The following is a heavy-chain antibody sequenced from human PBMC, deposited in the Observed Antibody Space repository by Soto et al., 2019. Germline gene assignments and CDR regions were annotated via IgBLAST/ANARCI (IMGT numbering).Heavy chain of an antibody. D-gene: IGHD4-17*01. V-gene: IGHV3-53*01. CDR1: GFTVSSNS. CDR2: IYSGGST. J-gene: IGHJ3*02. Sequence: EVQLVESGGGLIQPGGSLRLSCAASGFTVSSNSMSWVRQAPGKGLEWVSVIYSGGSTYYADSVKGRFTNARDKSKNKLYLQMSSLRGEDTAVYYCARVGYAVTTGGAFDIWGQGTMVTVSS. CDR3: ARVGYAVTTGGAFDI.